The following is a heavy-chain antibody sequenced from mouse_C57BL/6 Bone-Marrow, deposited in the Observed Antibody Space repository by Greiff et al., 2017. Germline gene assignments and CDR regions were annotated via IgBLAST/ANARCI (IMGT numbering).Heavy chain of an antibody. D-gene: IGHD5-1*01. Sequence: VQLQQSGTVLARPGASVKMSCKTSGYTFTSYWMHWVKQRPGQGLEWIGDIYPGNSDTSYNQKFKGKAKLTAVTSASTAYMALSSLTNEDSAVLYYRRRGERREYDFDDWGQGTTHTVSA. V-gene: IGHV1-5*01. CDR3: RRRGERREYDFDD. CDR1: GYTFTSYW. CDR2: IYPGNSDT. J-gene: IGHJ2*01.